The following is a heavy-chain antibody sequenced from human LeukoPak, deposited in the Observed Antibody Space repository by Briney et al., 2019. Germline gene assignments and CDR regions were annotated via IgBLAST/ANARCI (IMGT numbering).Heavy chain of an antibody. V-gene: IGHV1-46*01. J-gene: IGHJ2*01. CDR2: IIPGGGST. Sequence: GASVKVSCKASGYTFTRHYLHWVRQASGQGLEWMGVIIPGGGSTTFPQKFQGRVTMTRDTSTSTVYMELRGLRSEDTAVYYCARGGGIIEFFDLWGRGTLVTVSS. CDR3: ARGGGIIEFFDL. D-gene: IGHD6-13*01. CDR1: GYTFTRHY.